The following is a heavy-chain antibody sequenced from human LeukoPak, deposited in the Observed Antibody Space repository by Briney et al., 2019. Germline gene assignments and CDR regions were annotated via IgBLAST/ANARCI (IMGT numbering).Heavy chain of an antibody. CDR2: IVGSGGSS. J-gene: IGHJ4*02. Sequence: GGSLRLSCAASGFTFTSHAMYWVRQAPGKGLEWVSGIVGSGGSSYYAESVRGRFSISRDNSKNTVYMQMNSLRGEDTAVYYCAKTTFGYSSGRSPGWPVDYWGQGTVVTVSS. CDR3: AKTTFGYSSGRSPGWPVDY. CDR1: GFTFTSHA. D-gene: IGHD6-19*01. V-gene: IGHV3-23*01.